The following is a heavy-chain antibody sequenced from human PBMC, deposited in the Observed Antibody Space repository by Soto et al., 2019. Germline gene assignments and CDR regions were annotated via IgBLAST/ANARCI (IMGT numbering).Heavy chain of an antibody. CDR3: SFQQSSTVTTFEN. V-gene: IGHV3-15*01. D-gene: IGHD4-17*01. Sequence: EVHLVESGGGLVKPGGSLRVSCEASGFTFKDVWMSWIRQAPGKGLEWVGRIKSKSDGGTVDYAAPVKGRFTISRNDSRATLYLQMNVLRNKDTAVYYGSFQQSSTVTTFENWGHGTLVTVSS. CDR2: IKSKSDGGTV. CDR1: GFTFKDVW. J-gene: IGHJ4*01.